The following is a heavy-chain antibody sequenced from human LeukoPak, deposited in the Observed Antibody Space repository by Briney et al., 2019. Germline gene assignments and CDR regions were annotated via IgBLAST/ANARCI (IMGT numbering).Heavy chain of an antibody. D-gene: IGHD2-15*01. J-gene: IGHJ4*02. Sequence: GGSLRLSCATSGFSFSSFGMSWVRQTPGKGLEWASSISGFTGRPYYADSVKGRVTISRDISKNALSLQMNSLRADDTAVYYCAKGVGYCSGGSCQQFDYWGQGTLVTVSS. CDR1: GFSFSSFG. V-gene: IGHV3-23*01. CDR3: AKGVGYCSGGSCQQFDY. CDR2: ISGFTGRP.